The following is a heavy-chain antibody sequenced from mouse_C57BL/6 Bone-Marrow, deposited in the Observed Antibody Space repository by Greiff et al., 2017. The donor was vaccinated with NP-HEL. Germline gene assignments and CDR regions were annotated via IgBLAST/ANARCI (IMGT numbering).Heavy chain of an antibody. D-gene: IGHD2-12*01. CDR1: GYTFTSYT. CDR2: INPSSGYT. J-gene: IGHJ1*03. CDR3: ARRERLWYFDV. Sequence: VQLQQSGAELARPGASVKMSCKASGYTFTSYTMHWVKQRPGQGLEWIGYINPSSGYTKYNQKFKDKATLTADKSSSTAYMQLSSLTSEDSAVYYCARRERLWYFDVWGTGTTVTVSS. V-gene: IGHV1-4*01.